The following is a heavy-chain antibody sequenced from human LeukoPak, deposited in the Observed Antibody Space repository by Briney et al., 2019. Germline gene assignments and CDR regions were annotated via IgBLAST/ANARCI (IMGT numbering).Heavy chain of an antibody. CDR3: ARASYGSGSYQPFDP. V-gene: IGHV4-30-4*01. Sequence: PSQTLSLTCTVSGGSISSGDYYWSWIRQPPGKGLEWIGYIYYSGSTYYNPSLKSRVTISVDTSKNQFSLKLSSVTAADTAVYYCARASYGSGSYQPFDPWAREPWSPSPQ. J-gene: IGHJ5*02. CDR1: GGSISSGDYY. CDR2: IYYSGST. D-gene: IGHD3-10*01.